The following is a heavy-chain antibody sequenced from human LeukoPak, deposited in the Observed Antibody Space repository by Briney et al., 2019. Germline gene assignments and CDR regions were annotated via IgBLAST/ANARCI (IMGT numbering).Heavy chain of an antibody. Sequence: SETLSLTCTVXGGXIXXYYXXXXXXPPGXGLXXXXYIYYSGSTNYHPSLKSRVPISVDTSKNQFSLKLSSVPAADTAVXYCARTAYGDFFDYWGQGTLVTVSS. CDR3: ARTAYGDFFDY. J-gene: IGHJ4*02. CDR2: IYYSGST. D-gene: IGHD4-17*01. V-gene: IGHV4-59*01. CDR1: GGXIXXYY.